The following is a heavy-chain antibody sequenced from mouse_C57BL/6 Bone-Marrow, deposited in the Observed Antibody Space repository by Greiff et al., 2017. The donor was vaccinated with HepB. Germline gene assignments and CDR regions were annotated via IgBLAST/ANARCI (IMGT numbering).Heavy chain of an antibody. V-gene: IGHV1-50*01. CDR2: IDPSDSYT. CDR1: GYTFTSYW. J-gene: IGHJ4*01. D-gene: IGHD1-1*01. Sequence: QVQLQQPGAELVKPGASVKLSCKASGYTFTSYWMQWVKQRPGQGLEWIGEIDPSDSYTNYNQKFKGKATLTVDTSSSTAYMQLSSLTSEDSAVYYCARPFTTGYAMDYWGQGTSVTVSS. CDR3: ARPFTTGYAMDY.